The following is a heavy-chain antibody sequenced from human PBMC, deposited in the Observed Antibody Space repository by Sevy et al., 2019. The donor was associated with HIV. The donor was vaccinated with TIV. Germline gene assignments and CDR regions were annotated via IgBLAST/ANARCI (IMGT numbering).Heavy chain of an antibody. J-gene: IGHJ3*02. V-gene: IGHV3-15*01. D-gene: IGHD1-26*01. Sequence: GGSLRLSCAGSGFSFKNVWMTWVRQTPGKGLEWVGHAKRKSDGGSIDYGSPVNGRSTISRDDSKDKLYLQMSSLKTGDTGVYYCATVLGAGAAGAFEIWAQGTMVTVSS. CDR1: GFSFKNVW. CDR3: ATVLGAGAAGAFEI. CDR2: AKRKSDGGSI.